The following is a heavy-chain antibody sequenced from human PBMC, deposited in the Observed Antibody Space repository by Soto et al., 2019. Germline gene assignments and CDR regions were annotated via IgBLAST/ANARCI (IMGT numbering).Heavy chain of an antibody. V-gene: IGHV3-23*01. CDR1: GFTFSNQA. Sequence: EVQLLESGGGLVQPGGSLRLSCAASGFTFSNQAMRWVRQAPRKGLEWVSAISSGGDNTFYADSVKGRFTVSRDNSKNTLYLQMNSLRDEDTATYYCAIVGGTSGGKYYYMDVWGRGTTVTVSS. D-gene: IGHD3-10*01. CDR2: ISSGGDNT. CDR3: AIVGGTSGGKYYYMDV. J-gene: IGHJ6*03.